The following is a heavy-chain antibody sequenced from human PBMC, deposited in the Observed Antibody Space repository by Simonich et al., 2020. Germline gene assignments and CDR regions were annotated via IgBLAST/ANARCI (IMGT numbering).Heavy chain of an antibody. D-gene: IGHD6-13*01. CDR1: GGSISSSSYY. CDR3: ARHAGFAFDI. Sequence: QLQLQESGPGLVKPSETLSLTCTVSGGSISSSSYYWGWIRQPPGKGLEWIGSIYCSGITSYTPSLKIRVTISVDTSKNQFSLKLSSVTAADTAVYYCARHAGFAFDIWGQGTMVTVSS. J-gene: IGHJ3*02. V-gene: IGHV4-39*01. CDR2: IYCSGIT.